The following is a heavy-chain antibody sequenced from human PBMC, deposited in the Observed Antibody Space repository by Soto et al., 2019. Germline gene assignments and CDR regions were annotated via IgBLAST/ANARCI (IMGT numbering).Heavy chain of an antibody. D-gene: IGHD3-10*01. CDR1: GFTFSSYG. Sequence: GALRLSFATSGFTFSSYGMSWVRQAPGKGLEWVSAISGSGGSTYYADSVKGRLTISKDNFNNTLYLQMNSLRAEDTAVYYCAKFWSSVPQGWFDPWGQETLVPVSS. CDR2: ISGSGGST. V-gene: IGHV3-23*01. J-gene: IGHJ5*02. CDR3: AKFWSSVPQGWFDP.